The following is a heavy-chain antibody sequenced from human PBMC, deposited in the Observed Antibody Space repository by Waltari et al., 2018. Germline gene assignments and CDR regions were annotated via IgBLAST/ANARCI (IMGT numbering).Heavy chain of an antibody. CDR3: ARLGERITIFGVVITDAFDI. V-gene: IGHV4-34*01. CDR2: INHSGST. Sequence: QVQLQQWGAGLLKPSETLSLTCAVYGGSFSGYYWSWSRQPPGKGLEWIGEINHSGSTNYNPSLKSRVTISVDTSKNQFSLKLSSVTAADTAVYYCARLGERITIFGVVITDAFDIWGQGTMVTVSS. CDR1: GGSFSGYY. D-gene: IGHD3-3*01. J-gene: IGHJ3*02.